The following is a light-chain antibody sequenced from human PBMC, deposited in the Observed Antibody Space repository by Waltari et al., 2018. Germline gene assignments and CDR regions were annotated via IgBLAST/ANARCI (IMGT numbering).Light chain of an antibody. CDR3: LQYDNIPWT. J-gene: IGKJ1*01. V-gene: IGKV1-12*01. CDR1: QSISSW. CDR2: KAS. Sequence: DIQMTQSPSSLSASVGDTVTITCRPSQSISSWLDGFQQRPGKAPKLLIYKASSLQSGVPSRFSGSRSGTDFTLTISSLQPEDFATYYCLQYDNIPWTFGQGTKVEIK.